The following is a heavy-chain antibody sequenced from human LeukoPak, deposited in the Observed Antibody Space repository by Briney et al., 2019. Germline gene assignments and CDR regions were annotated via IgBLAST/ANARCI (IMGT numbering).Heavy chain of an antibody. V-gene: IGHV3-21*01. J-gene: IGHJ4*02. CDR1: GFTFSSYG. D-gene: IGHD6-13*01. CDR2: ISSSSSYI. CDR3: ARGYSSSWLVPFDY. Sequence: NTGGSLRLSWAASGFTFSSYGMHWVRQAPGKGLEWVSSISSSSSYIYYADSVKGRFTIPRDNAKNSLYLQMNSLRAEDTAVYYCARGYSSSWLVPFDYWGQGTLVTVSS.